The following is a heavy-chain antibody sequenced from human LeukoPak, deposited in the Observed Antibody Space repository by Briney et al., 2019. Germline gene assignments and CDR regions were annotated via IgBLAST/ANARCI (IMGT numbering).Heavy chain of an antibody. V-gene: IGHV3-23*01. CDR3: AKGRSGSYPGVVVDY. CDR2: ISGSGGST. J-gene: IGHJ4*02. CDR1: GFTFDGYA. Sequence: PGGSLRLSCAASGFTFDGYAMHWVRQAPGKGLEWVSLISGSGGSTYYADSVKGRFTISRDNSKNTLYLQMNSLRAEDTAVYYCAKGRSGSYPGVVVDYWGQGTLVTVSS. D-gene: IGHD1-26*01.